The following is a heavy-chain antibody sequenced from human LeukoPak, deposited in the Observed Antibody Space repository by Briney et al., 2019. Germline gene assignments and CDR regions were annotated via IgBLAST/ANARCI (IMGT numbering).Heavy chain of an antibody. CDR3: ARVQRDGDYADY. CDR1: GGSISSGDYY. V-gene: IGHV4-30-4*01. Sequence: SETLSLTCTVSGGSISSGDYYWSWIRQPPGKGLEWIGYIYYSGSTYHNPSLKSRVTISLDTSKNQFSLKLSSVTAADTAVYYCARVQRDGDYADYWGQGTLVTVSS. D-gene: IGHD4-17*01. J-gene: IGHJ4*02. CDR2: IYYSGST.